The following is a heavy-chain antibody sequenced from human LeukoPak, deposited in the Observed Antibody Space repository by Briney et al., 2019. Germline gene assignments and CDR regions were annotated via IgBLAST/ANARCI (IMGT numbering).Heavy chain of an antibody. CDR1: GFTFSDYS. Sequence: GGSLRLSCAASGFTFSDYSMNWVRQAPGKGLEWVASVNTVSSYIFYADSMRGRFTISRDNAKNSLFLQMNSLRAEDTAVYYCARLRRNSDRSDFFYYYDHWGQGTLVTVSS. V-gene: IGHV3-21*01. CDR3: ARLRRNSDRSDFFYYYDH. D-gene: IGHD3-22*01. CDR2: VNTVSSYI. J-gene: IGHJ4*02.